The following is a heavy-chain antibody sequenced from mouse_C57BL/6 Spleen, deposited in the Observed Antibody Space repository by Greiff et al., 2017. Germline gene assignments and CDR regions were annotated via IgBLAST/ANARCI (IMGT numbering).Heavy chain of an antibody. D-gene: IGHD2-4*01. Sequence: QVQLQQPGAELVMPGASVKLSCKASGYTFTSYWMHWVKQRPGQGLEWIGEIDPSDSYTNYNQKFKGKSTLSVDKSSSTAYMQLSSLTSEDSAVYYCARSDYEYAMDYWGQGTSVTVSS. V-gene: IGHV1-69*01. CDR2: IDPSDSYT. CDR3: ARSDYEYAMDY. CDR1: GYTFTSYW. J-gene: IGHJ4*01.